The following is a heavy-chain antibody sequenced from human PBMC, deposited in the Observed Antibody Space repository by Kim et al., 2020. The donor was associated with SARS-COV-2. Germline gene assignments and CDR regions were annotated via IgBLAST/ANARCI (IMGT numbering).Heavy chain of an antibody. Sequence: GGSLRLSCAASGFTFSSFWMHWVRQTPEKGLVWVSRIAPDGRSALYADSVRGRFTSSRDNAKNTLYLQMNNLRAEDTAVYYCGGSKDGYIDYWGQGTLVTVSS. D-gene: IGHD3-10*01. CDR3: GGSKDGYIDY. CDR1: GFTFSSFW. CDR2: IAPDGRSA. V-gene: IGHV3-74*01. J-gene: IGHJ4*02.